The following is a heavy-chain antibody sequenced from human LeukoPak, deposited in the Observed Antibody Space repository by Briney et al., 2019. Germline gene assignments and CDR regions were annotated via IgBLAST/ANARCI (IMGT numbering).Heavy chain of an antibody. CDR2: INPSSGGT. CDR3: AINGDCSGGSCYS. Sequence: ASVRVSCKTSGYSFTGYYIHWVRQAPGQGLEWMGWINPSSGGTNYAQKFQGRVTMTRDTSISTAYMELSRLRSDDTAVYYCAINGDCSGGSCYSWGQGTLVTVSS. J-gene: IGHJ4*02. CDR1: GYSFTGYY. D-gene: IGHD2-15*01. V-gene: IGHV1-2*02.